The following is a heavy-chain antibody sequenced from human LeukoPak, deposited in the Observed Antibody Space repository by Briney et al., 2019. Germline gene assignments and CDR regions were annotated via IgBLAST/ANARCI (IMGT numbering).Heavy chain of an antibody. V-gene: IGHV3-9*01. Sequence: GGSLRLSCAASGFTFDDYAMHWVRQAPGKGLEWVSGISWNSGTIGYADSVKGRFTISRDNAKNSLYLQMNSLRAEDTALYYCAEDIGGRYLFYFDNWGQGTLVTVSS. CDR2: ISWNSGTI. CDR1: GFTFDDYA. J-gene: IGHJ4*02. D-gene: IGHD1-26*01. CDR3: AEDIGGRYLFYFDN.